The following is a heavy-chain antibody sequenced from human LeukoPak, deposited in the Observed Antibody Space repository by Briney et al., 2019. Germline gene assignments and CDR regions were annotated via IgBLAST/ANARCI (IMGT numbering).Heavy chain of an antibody. CDR2: IYSGGST. Sequence: PGGSLRLSCAASEFSVGSNYMTWVRQAPGKGLEWVSLIYSGGSTYYADSVKGRFTISRDNSKNTLYLQMNSLRVEDTAVYYCAKVAKYYYGPETYYFFEQWGQGTPVTASS. CDR1: EFSVGSNY. V-gene: IGHV3-66*01. CDR3: AKVAKYYYGPETYYFFEQ. J-gene: IGHJ4*02. D-gene: IGHD3-10*01.